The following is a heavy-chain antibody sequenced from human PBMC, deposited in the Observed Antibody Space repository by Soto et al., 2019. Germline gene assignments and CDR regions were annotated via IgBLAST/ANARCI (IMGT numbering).Heavy chain of an antibody. D-gene: IGHD3-10*01. CDR3: AKSHTMVRELIFDS. V-gene: IGHV3-23*01. Sequence: EVQLLESGGGLVQPGGSLRLSCAASTNTFNIYSMSWVRQAPGMGLEWVAAIKSGGSTYYADSVKGRFTISRDDSKNTLHLQMNSLRAEDTAVYYCAKSHTMVRELIFDSWGQGTLVTVSS. CDR2: IKSGGST. CDR1: TNTFNIYS. J-gene: IGHJ4*02.